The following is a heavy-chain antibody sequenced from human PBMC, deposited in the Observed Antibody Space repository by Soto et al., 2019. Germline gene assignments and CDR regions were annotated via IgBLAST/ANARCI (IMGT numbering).Heavy chain of an antibody. CDR3: ARDSYMGY. V-gene: IGHV3-66*01. CDR2: IYTGGST. J-gene: IGHJ4*02. CDR1: GFTLSNNY. Sequence: EVQLVESGGGLVQPGGSLRLSCAASGFTLSNNYMNWVRQAPGKGLEWVSLIYTGGSTYYADSVKGRFMISRDNSKNTLYLQMNSLRAEDTAVYYCARDSYMGYWGQGTLVIVSS. D-gene: IGHD2-2*02.